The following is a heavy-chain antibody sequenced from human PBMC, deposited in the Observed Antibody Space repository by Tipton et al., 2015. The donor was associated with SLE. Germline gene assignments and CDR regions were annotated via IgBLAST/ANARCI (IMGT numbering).Heavy chain of an antibody. J-gene: IGHJ5*02. CDR2: VYGSGST. Sequence: TLSLTCTVSGGSISSSSYFWSWIRQPPGKGLEWIGYVYGSGSTHYNPSLTSRVTMSVDTSKNQFSLRLTSVTAADTAVYYCARVVKGSSWYWFDPWGQGTLVTVSS. CDR1: GGSISSSSYF. V-gene: IGHV4-61*01. D-gene: IGHD6-13*01. CDR3: ARVVKGSSWYWFDP.